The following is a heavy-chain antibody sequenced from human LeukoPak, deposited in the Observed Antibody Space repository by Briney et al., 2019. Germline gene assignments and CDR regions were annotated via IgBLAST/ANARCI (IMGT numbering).Heavy chain of an antibody. V-gene: IGHV3-23*01. CDR2: ISGSGGST. J-gene: IGHJ4*02. D-gene: IGHD3-22*01. CDR1: RFTFSSYA. CDR3: AKARSYYYDSSGYYFDY. Sequence: GGSLRLSCAASRFTFSSYAMSWVRQAPGKGLEWVSAISGSGGSTYYADSVKGRFTISRDNSKNTLYLQMNSLRAEDTAVYYCAKARSYYYDSSGYYFDYWGQGTLVTVSS.